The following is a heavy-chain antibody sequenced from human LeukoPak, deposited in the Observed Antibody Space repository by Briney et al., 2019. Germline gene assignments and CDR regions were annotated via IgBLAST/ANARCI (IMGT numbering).Heavy chain of an antibody. CDR3: ARGGSSTSWGWFDP. J-gene: IGHJ5*02. Sequence: PSETLSLTCTVSGGSISSYYGSWIRQPPGKGLEWIGYIYYSGSTNYNPSLKSRVTISVDTSKNQFSLKLSSVTAADTAVYYCARGGSSTSWGWFDPWGQGTLVTVSS. D-gene: IGHD2-2*01. CDR1: GGSISSYY. CDR2: IYYSGST. V-gene: IGHV4-59*01.